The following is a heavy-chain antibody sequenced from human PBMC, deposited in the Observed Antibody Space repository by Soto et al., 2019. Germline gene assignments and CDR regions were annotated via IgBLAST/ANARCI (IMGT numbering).Heavy chain of an antibody. CDR3: ARRPVDTITSLYY. Sequence: EVQLVESGGDLVQPGGFLRLSCATSGFTVSRYWMHWVRQVPGKGLVWVSRFNSDGSSISYSDSVKGRFTISRDNAKNTFLMQMNSLRVEDTAVYYWARRPVDTITSLYYWGQGTMVTVSS. V-gene: IGHV3-74*01. D-gene: IGHD3-3*01. CDR2: FNSDGSSI. J-gene: IGHJ4*02. CDR1: GFTVSRYW.